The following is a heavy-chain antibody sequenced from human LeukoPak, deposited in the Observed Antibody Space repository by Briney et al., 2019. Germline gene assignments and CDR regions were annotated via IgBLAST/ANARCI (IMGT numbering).Heavy chain of an antibody. D-gene: IGHD1-7*01. J-gene: IGHJ4*02. CDR2: ISSSSSTI. CDR1: GFTFSSYS. CDR3: ARDARGTKWTSFGYFDY. V-gene: IGHV3-48*01. Sequence: GGSLRLSCAASGFTFSSYSMNWVRQAPGKGLEWVSYISSSSSTIYYADSVKGRFTISRDNAKNSLYLQMNSLRAEDTAVYYCARDARGTKWTSFGYFDYWGQGTLVAVSS.